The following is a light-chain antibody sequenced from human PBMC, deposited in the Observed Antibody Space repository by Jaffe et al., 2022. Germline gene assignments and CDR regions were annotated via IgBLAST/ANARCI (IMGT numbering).Light chain of an antibody. V-gene: IGKV1-12*01. CDR2: AAS. CDR1: QSISSW. Sequence: DIQMTQSPSSVSASVGDRVTITCRASQSISSWLAWYQQKPGKAPKLLIYAASSLQSGVPSRFSGSGSGTDFTLTISSLQPEDFANYYCQQANSVPITFGQGTRLEIK. J-gene: IGKJ5*01. CDR3: QQANSVPIT.